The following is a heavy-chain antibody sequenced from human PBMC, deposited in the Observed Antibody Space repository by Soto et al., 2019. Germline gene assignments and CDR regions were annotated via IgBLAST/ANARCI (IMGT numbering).Heavy chain of an antibody. Sequence: SETLSLTCVVSGDSISSSAWWRWVRQPPGEGLEWIGEIHHSGSANYNPSLKSRVTISIDKSENQFSLRLTSVTAADTAVYYCARVESGIFGAYLGQGSLVTLSS. V-gene: IGHV4-4*02. J-gene: IGHJ4*02. CDR1: GDSISSSAW. D-gene: IGHD3-10*01. CDR2: IHHSGSA. CDR3: ARVESGIFGAY.